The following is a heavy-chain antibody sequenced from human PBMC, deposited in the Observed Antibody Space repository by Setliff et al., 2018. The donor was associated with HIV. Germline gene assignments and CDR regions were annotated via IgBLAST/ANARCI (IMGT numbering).Heavy chain of an antibody. V-gene: IGHV4-34*01. CDR1: GESFSGYS. CDR2: INHSGSA. J-gene: IGHJ4*02. Sequence: PSETLSLTCAVYGESFSGYSWTWIRQPPGKGLEWLGEINHSGSAKYNPALKSRVTTSVDTSKKQFSLKLTSVTAADTAVYYCARGTKGIQLWYTLFFDYWGQGTLVTVSS. D-gene: IGHD5-18*01. CDR3: ARGTKGIQLWYTLFFDY.